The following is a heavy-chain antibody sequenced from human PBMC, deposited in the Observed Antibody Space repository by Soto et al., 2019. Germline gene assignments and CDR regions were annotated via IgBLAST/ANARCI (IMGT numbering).Heavy chain of an antibody. CDR3: AKDFTGTMIVVVIADY. V-gene: IGHV3-23*01. J-gene: IGHJ4*02. CDR1: GFTFSSYA. CDR2: ISGSGGST. D-gene: IGHD3-22*01. Sequence: GGSLRLSCAASGFTFSSYAMSWVRQAPGKGLEWVSAISGSGGSTYYADSVKGRFTISRDNSKNTLYLQMNSLRAEDTAVYYCAKDFTGTMIVVVIADYWGQGTLVTVSS.